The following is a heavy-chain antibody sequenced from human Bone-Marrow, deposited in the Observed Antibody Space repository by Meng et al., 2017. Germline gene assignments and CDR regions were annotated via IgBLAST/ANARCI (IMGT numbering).Heavy chain of an antibody. CDR2: IWYDGSNK. D-gene: IGHD3-10*01. CDR1: GFTFSSYG. V-gene: IGHV3-33*01. Sequence: GGSLRLSCAASGFTFSSYGMHWVRQAPGKGLEWVAVIWYDGSNKYYADSVKGRFTISRDNSKNTLYLQMDSLSAEDTAVYYCTRDHTMTRGVLADWGQGTLVTVSS. CDR3: TRDHTMTRGVLAD. J-gene: IGHJ4*02.